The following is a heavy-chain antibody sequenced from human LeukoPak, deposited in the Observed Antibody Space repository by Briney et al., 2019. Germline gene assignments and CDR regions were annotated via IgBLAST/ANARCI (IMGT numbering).Heavy chain of an antibody. J-gene: IGHJ6*03. V-gene: IGHV3-7*01. CDR1: GFTFSSYW. Sequence: GGSLRLSCAASGFTFSSYWMNWVRQAPGKGLEWVANLKEDGSEKYYVVSVMGRFSISRDNAKNSLYLQMNSLRAEDTAVYYCAKAPYYYYMDVWGKGTTVTVSS. CDR3: AKAPYYYYMDV. CDR2: LKEDGSEK.